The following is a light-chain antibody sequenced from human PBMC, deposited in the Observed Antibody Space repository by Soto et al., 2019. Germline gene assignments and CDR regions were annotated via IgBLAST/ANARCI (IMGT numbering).Light chain of an antibody. CDR3: SSYAGSSRVV. J-gene: IGLJ2*01. V-gene: IGLV2-8*01. CDR2: EVS. Sequence: QSVLTQPPSASGSPGQSVTISCTGTSSDVGGYNYVSWYQQHPGKAPKLMIYEVSERPSGVPDRFSGSKSGNTASLTVSGLQAEDEADYYCSSYAGSSRVVFGGGTKLTVL. CDR1: SSDVGGYNY.